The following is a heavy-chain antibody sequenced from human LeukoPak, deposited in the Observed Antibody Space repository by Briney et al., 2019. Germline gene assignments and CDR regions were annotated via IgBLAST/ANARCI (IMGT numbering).Heavy chain of an antibody. Sequence: NPGGSLRLSCAASGFTFSNAWMSWLRQAPGKGLEWVGRIKSKTDGGTTDYAAPVKGRFTISRDDSKNTLYLQMNSLKTEDTAVYYCTTRYNWNNGVTFDYWGQGTLVTVSS. CDR1: GFTFSNAW. CDR2: IKSKTDGGTT. V-gene: IGHV3-15*01. D-gene: IGHD1/OR15-1a*01. CDR3: TTRYNWNNGVTFDY. J-gene: IGHJ4*02.